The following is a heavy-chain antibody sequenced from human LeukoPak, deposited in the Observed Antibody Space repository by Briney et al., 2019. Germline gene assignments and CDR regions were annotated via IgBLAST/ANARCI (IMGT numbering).Heavy chain of an antibody. D-gene: IGHD1-26*01. CDR1: GGSFSGYY. CDR2: INHSGST. J-gene: IGHJ4*02. Sequence: PSETLSLTCAVYGGSFSGYYWSWIRQPPGKGLEWIGEINHSGSTNYNPSLKSRVTISVDTSKNQFSLKLSSVTAVDTAVYYCARDDGSATMGFDSWGQGTLVTVSS. V-gene: IGHV4-34*01. CDR3: ARDDGSATMGFDS.